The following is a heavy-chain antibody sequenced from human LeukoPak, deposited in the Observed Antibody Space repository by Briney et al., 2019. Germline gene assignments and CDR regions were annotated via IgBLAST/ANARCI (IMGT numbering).Heavy chain of an antibody. CDR2: IYYSGST. D-gene: IGHD3-22*01. J-gene: IGHJ4*02. Sequence: SETLSLTCAVYGGSFSGYYWSWIRQPPGKGLEWIGYIYYSGSTNYNPSLKSRVTISVDTSKNQFSLKLSSVTAADTAVYYCARVDYYDSSGYYFDYWGQGTLVTVSS. CDR3: ARVDYYDSSGYYFDY. CDR1: GGSFSGYY. V-gene: IGHV4-59*01.